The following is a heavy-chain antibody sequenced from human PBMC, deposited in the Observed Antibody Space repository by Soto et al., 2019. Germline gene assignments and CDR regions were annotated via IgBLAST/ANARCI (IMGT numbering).Heavy chain of an antibody. V-gene: IGHV4-34*01. Sequence: SETLALTCAVYWGSFRGYYWSWIRQPPGKGLEWIGEINHSGSTNYNPSLKSRVTMSVDTSKNQFSLKLSSVTAADTAVYYCARTSKFDCWGQGTLVTVSS. D-gene: IGHD6-6*01. CDR3: ARTSKFDC. CDR1: WGSFRGYY. J-gene: IGHJ4*02. CDR2: INHSGST.